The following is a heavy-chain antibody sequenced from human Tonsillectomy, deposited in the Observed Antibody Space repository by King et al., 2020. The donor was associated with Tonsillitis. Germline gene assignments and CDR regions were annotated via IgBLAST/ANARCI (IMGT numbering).Heavy chain of an antibody. Sequence: VQLVESGAEVKKPGESLKISCKGSGYNFTSYWFGWVRQMPGKGLEWMGIIYPGDSDTRYSPSFQGQVTISADKSISTAYLQWSTLKASDTAMYYCASRTSVVGAISESDTFDIWGQGTMVTVSS. CDR1: GYNFTSYW. D-gene: IGHD1-26*01. CDR3: ASRTSVVGAISESDTFDI. J-gene: IGHJ3*02. V-gene: IGHV5-51*01. CDR2: IYPGDSDT.